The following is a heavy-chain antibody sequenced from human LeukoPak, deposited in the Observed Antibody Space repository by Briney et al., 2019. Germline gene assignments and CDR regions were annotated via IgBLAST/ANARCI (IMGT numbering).Heavy chain of an antibody. Sequence: GGSLRLSCAASGFTFSSYWITWLRQAPGKRLEWLANIKEDGSEKKYEDSVKGRFTISRDNAGNSLFLQMNSLRAEDTAVYFCARTHMYGYDYWGQGTLVTVSS. J-gene: IGHJ4*02. V-gene: IGHV3-7*01. CDR2: IKEDGSEK. D-gene: IGHD5-18*01. CDR3: ARTHMYGYDY. CDR1: GFTFSSYW.